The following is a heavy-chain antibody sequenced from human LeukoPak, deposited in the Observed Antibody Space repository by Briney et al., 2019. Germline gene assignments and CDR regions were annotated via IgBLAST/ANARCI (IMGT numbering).Heavy chain of an antibody. CDR3: ARGGYIYGLDY. D-gene: IGHD5-18*01. CDR2: IYYSGSA. V-gene: IGHV4-39*01. J-gene: IGHJ4*02. CDR1: GGSISTSSYY. Sequence: SETLSLTCTVSGGSISTSSYYWGWIRQPPGKGLEWIGTIYYSGSAYYNPSLQSRATISVDTSKNQFSLKLTSVTAADAAVYYCARGGYIYGLDYWGQGTLVTVPS.